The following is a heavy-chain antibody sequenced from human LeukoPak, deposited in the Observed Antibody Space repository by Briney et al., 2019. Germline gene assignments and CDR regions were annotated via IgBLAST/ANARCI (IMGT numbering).Heavy chain of an antibody. CDR2: IYYSGST. D-gene: IGHD3-3*01. J-gene: IGHJ6*03. CDR3: ARDRITIFGAAGDYYYMDV. Sequence: SETLSLTCTVSGGSISSYYWSWIWQTPGKGLEWIGYIYYSGSTNYNPSLKSRVTISVDTSKNQFSLKLSSVTAADTAVYYCARDRITIFGAAGDYYYMDVWGKGTTVTVSS. V-gene: IGHV4-59*01. CDR1: GGSISSYY.